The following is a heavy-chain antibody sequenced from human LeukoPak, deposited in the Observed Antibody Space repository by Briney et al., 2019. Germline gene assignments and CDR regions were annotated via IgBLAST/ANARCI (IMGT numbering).Heavy chain of an antibody. CDR1: GFTFSDYY. CDR2: ISGSDGNI. V-gene: IGHV3-11*04. CDR3: ARVLSGSWDWFDP. Sequence: GGSLRLSCAASGFTFSDYYMSWIRQAPGKGLEWVSYISGSDGNIYYADSVKGRFTISRDNAENTVYLQMNSLRAEDTAVYYCARVLSGSWDWFDPWGQGTLVTVSS. J-gene: IGHJ5*02. D-gene: IGHD3-22*01.